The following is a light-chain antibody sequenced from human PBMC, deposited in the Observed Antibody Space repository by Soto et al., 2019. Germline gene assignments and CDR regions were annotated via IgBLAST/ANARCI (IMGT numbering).Light chain of an antibody. Sequence: ETVLTQSPATLSLSPGERATLSCRASQTIRSNYLAWYRQTPGQAPRLLIYGASNRATGIADRFSGSGSGTNFTLSISRLEHEDFSLYYCQQYGSSPWTFGQGTKLEIK. CDR1: QTIRSNY. J-gene: IGKJ1*01. CDR2: GAS. CDR3: QQYGSSPWT. V-gene: IGKV3-20*01.